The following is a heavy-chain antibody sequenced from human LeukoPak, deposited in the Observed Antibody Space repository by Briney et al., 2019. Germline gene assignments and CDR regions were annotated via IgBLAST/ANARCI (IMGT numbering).Heavy chain of an antibody. Sequence: SETLSLTCAVYGGSFSGYYWSWIRQPPGKGLECIGEINHRRSTNYNPSLKSRVTISVDTSKNQFSLKLSSVTAADTAVYYCARGGVQGYCSGGSCPLDYWGQGTLVTVSS. CDR3: ARGGVQGYCSGGSCPLDY. J-gene: IGHJ4*02. V-gene: IGHV4-34*01. CDR1: GGSFSGYY. D-gene: IGHD2-15*01. CDR2: INHRRST.